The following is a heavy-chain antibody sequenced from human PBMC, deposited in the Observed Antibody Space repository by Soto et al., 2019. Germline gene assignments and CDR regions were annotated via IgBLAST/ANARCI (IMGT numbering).Heavy chain of an antibody. J-gene: IGHJ6*02. V-gene: IGHV5-10-1*01. CDR3: ASSTGGDDVAYYYGMDV. D-gene: IGHD2-2*01. CDR1: GYSFTSYW. Sequence: PGESLKISCKGSGYSFTSYWISWVRQMPGKGLEWMGRIDPSDSYTNYSPSFQGRVTISADKSISTAYLQWSSLKASDTAMYYCASSTGGDDVAYYYGMDVWGQGTTVTVSS. CDR2: IDPSDSYT.